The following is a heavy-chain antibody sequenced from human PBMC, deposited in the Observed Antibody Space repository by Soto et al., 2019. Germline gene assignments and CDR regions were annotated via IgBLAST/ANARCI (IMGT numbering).Heavy chain of an antibody. J-gene: IGHJ4*02. Sequence: SWGPPLVACAASGFNFSAYWMHWVRQAPGEGLVWVSYIKPDGSRTKDANSVKGRFTISRDNARNTLYLRMNSLRAEDTAVYYCARDKNWSYDSWGRGTLVTVSS. CDR1: GFNFSAYW. D-gene: IGHD1-1*01. V-gene: IGHV3-74*03. CDR2: IKPDGSRT. CDR3: ARDKNWSYDS.